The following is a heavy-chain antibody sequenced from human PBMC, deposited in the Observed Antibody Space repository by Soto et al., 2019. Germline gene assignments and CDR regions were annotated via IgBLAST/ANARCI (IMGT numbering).Heavy chain of an antibody. V-gene: IGHV1-3*01. CDR3: ARGRYSSSWYPLFDY. J-gene: IGHJ4*02. CDR2: INAGNGNT. Sequence: GASVKVSCKASGYTFTSYAMHWVRQAPGQRLEWMGWINAGNGNTKYSQKFQGRVTITRDTSASTAYMELSSLRSEDTAVYYCARGRYSSSWYPLFDYWGQGTLVTVSS. D-gene: IGHD6-13*01. CDR1: GYTFTSYA.